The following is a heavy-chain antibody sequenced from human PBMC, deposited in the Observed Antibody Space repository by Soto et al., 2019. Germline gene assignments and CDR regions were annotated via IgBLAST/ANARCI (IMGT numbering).Heavy chain of an antibody. CDR1: GGSISGHY. D-gene: IGHD3-16*01. CDR2: MYYSGST. Sequence: QVQLQEPGPGLVKPSETLSLSCSVSGGSISGHYWSWVRQTPGKGLEWIGYMYYSGSTNYNPSLKSRVTISVDTSKNHFSLRLTSVTAADTAVYYCARGPYYDLIWNYYYMDVWGKGTTVTVSS. V-gene: IGHV4-59*08. CDR3: ARGPYYDLIWNYYYMDV. J-gene: IGHJ6*03.